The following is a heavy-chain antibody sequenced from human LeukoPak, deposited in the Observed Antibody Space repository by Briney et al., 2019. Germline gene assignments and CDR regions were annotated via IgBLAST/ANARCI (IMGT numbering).Heavy chain of an antibody. CDR3: ARDGVENSSLYPLDS. J-gene: IGHJ4*02. Sequence: SQTLSLTCTVSGASISSYYWSWVRQPAGEGLEWIGRIYTSGSTNYKPSLKSRVTMSVDTSKNQFSLKLTSVTAADTAVYYCARDGVENSSLYPLDSWGPGTLVTVSS. CDR1: GASISSYY. D-gene: IGHD6-13*01. V-gene: IGHV4-4*07. CDR2: IYTSGST.